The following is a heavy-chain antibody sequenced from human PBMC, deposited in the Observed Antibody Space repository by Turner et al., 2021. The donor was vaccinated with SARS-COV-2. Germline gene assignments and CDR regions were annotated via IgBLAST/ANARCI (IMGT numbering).Heavy chain of an antibody. V-gene: IGHV4-59*01. CDR3: ARNRYDFWSGYYYSWFDP. D-gene: IGHD3-3*01. J-gene: IGHJ5*02. CDR2: IYYSGGT. CDR1: GGSISSYY. Sequence: QVQLQESGPGLVKPSETLSLTCPVSGGSISSYYWSWIRQPPGKGLEWIGYIYYSGGTNYNPSLKSRVTISVDTSKNQFSLKLSSVTAADTAVYYCARNRYDFWSGYYYSWFDPWGQGTLVTVSS.